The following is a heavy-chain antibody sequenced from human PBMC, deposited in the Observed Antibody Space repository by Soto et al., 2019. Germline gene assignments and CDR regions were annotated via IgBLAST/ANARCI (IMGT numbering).Heavy chain of an antibody. CDR1: GDSISTFY. CDR3: ARGRTVRNYADDSSDYFYFFDY. J-gene: IGHJ4*02. Sequence: ASETLSLTCIVSGDSISTFYWGWMRQSPGKELEWIGYVYYTGSTNYNPSLKSRVTISVDRSKNQFSLKLTSANAADTAVYYCARGRTVRNYADDSSDYFYFFDYWGQGTQVTVSS. CDR2: VYYTGST. D-gene: IGHD3-22*01. V-gene: IGHV4-59*01.